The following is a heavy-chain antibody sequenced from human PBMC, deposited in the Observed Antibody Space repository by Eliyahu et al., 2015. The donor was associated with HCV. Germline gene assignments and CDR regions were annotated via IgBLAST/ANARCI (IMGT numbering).Heavy chain of an antibody. V-gene: IGHV3-30*18. J-gene: IGHJ6*02. Sequence: QVQLVESGGGVVQPGRSLRLSCAASGFTFSSYXMHXVRQAPGKGLEWGAVISYDGSNKYYADSVKGRFTISRDNSKNTLYLQMNSLRAEDTAVYYCAKDFRTSKGGTGYYYGMDVWGQGTTVTVSS. CDR1: GFTFSSYX. D-gene: IGHD3-10*01. CDR3: AKDFRTSKGGTGYYYGMDV. CDR2: ISYDGSNK.